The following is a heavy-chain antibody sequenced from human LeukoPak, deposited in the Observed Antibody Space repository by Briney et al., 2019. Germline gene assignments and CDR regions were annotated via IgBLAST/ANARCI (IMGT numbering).Heavy chain of an antibody. Sequence: SETLSLTCAVYGGSFSGYYWSWIRQPPGKGLEWIGEINHSGSTNYNPSLKSRVTISVDTSKNQFSLKLSSVTAADTAVYYCARHLYYYGSGSYQFDPWGQGTLVTVSS. V-gene: IGHV4-34*01. CDR1: GGSFSGYY. J-gene: IGHJ5*02. CDR3: ARHLYYYGSGSYQFDP. CDR2: INHSGST. D-gene: IGHD3-10*01.